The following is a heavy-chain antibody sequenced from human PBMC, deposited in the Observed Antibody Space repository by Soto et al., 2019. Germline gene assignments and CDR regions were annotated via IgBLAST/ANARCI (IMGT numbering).Heavy chain of an antibody. V-gene: IGHV4-34*01. CDR1: GGSFSGYY. Sequence: PSETLSLTCAVYGGSFSGYYWSWIRQPPGKGLEWIGEINHSGSTNYNPSLKSRVTISVDTSKNQFSLKLSSVTAADTAVYYCARGTHMTLNWFDPWGQGTLVTVSS. D-gene: IGHD2-21*01. CDR3: ARGTHMTLNWFDP. CDR2: INHSGST. J-gene: IGHJ5*02.